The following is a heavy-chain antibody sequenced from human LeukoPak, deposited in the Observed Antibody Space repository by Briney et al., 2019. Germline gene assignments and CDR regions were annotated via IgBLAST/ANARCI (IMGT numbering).Heavy chain of an antibody. CDR3: ARVTTGGYFDY. J-gene: IGHJ4*02. D-gene: IGHD4-11*01. Sequence: GASVKVSCKASGGTFSSYAISWVRQAPGQGLEWMGGIIPIFGKANYAQKFQGRVTITADESTSTAYMELSSLRSEDTAVYYCARVTTGGYFDYWGQGTLVTVSS. CDR2: IIPIFGKA. V-gene: IGHV1-69*13. CDR1: GGTFSSYA.